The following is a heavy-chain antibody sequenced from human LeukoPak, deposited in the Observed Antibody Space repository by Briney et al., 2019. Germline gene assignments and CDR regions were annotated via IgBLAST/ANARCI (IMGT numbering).Heavy chain of an antibody. CDR3: ARFYCDSSGYYYPIDY. CDR1: GYTFTSYG. D-gene: IGHD3-22*01. Sequence: ASVKVSCKASGYTFTSYGISWVRQAPGQGLEWMGWISAYNGNTNYAQKLQGRVTMTTDTSTSTAYMELRSLRSDDTAVYYRARFYCDSSGYYYPIDYWGQGTLVTVSS. V-gene: IGHV1-18*01. CDR2: ISAYNGNT. J-gene: IGHJ4*02.